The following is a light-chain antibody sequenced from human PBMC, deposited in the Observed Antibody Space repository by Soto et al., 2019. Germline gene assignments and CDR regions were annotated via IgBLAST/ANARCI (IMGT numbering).Light chain of an antibody. CDR3: PAHPRAPFP. CDR1: QGIDTY. CDR2: AAS. V-gene: IGKV1-27*01. J-gene: IGKJ3*01. Sequence: DIQMTQSPSSLSAAVGDRVTITCRASQGIDTYLAWYQQKPGRVPKLLIYAASTLQSGVPSRFSGSGSGTDLIINISSLPPEDVATYCCPAHPRAPFPFGPGTKVDIK.